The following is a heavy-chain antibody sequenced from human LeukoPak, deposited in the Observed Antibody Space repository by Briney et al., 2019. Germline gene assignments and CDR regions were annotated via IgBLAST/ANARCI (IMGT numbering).Heavy chain of an antibody. CDR3: ARGFPRRELLSGIFDP. V-gene: IGHV1-18*01. J-gene: IGHJ5*02. CDR2: ISAYNGNT. Sequence: ASVKVSCKASGYTFTSYGISWVRQAPGQGLEWMGWISAYNGNTNYAQKLQGRVTMTTDTSTSTAYMELRSLRSDDTAVYYCARGFPRRELLSGIFDPWGQGTLVTVSS. CDR1: GYTFTSYG. D-gene: IGHD1-26*01.